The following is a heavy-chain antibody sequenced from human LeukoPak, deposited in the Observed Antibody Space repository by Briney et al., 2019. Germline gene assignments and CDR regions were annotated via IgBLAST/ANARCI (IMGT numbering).Heavy chain of an antibody. CDR1: GFTFNNAW. J-gene: IGHJ4*02. D-gene: IGHD3-22*01. CDR3: TTYSSGSFGY. V-gene: IGHV3-15*01. Sequence: GGSLRLSCAVSGFTFNNAWMSWVRQAPGKGLEWVGRIYSKTDGGTTDYAAPMKGRFTISGDDSKTTLYLQMNSLNTEDTAVYYCTTYSSGSFGYWGQGTLVTVSS. CDR2: IYSKTDGGTT.